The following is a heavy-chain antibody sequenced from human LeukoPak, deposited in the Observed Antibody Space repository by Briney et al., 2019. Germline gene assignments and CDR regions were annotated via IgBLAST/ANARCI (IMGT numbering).Heavy chain of an antibody. Sequence: SETLSLTCTVSGGSISSSSYYWGWIRQPPGKGLEWIGSIYYSGSTYYNPSLKSRVTISVDTSKNQSSLKLSSVTAADTAVYYCARGQQLVQGFDYWGQGTLVTVSS. CDR2: IYYSGST. D-gene: IGHD6-13*01. V-gene: IGHV4-39*07. CDR1: GGSISSSSYY. J-gene: IGHJ4*02. CDR3: ARGQQLVQGFDY.